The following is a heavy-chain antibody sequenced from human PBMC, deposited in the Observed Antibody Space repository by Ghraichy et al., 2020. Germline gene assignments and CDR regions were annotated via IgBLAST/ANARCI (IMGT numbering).Heavy chain of an antibody. Sequence: ESLNISCTVSGGSIRSYYWSWIRQPAGKGLEWIGRIYTSGSINYNPSLKSRVTMSLDTSKNQFSLSLSSVTAADTAVYYCASTHYDFWSGSSGNSMDVWGQGTTVTVSS. CDR3: ASTHYDFWSGSSGNSMDV. CDR1: GGSIRSYY. J-gene: IGHJ6*02. D-gene: IGHD3-3*01. CDR2: IYTSGSI. V-gene: IGHV4-4*07.